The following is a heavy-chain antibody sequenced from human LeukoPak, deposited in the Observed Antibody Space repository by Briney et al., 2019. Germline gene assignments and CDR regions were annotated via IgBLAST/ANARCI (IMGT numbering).Heavy chain of an antibody. J-gene: IGHJ1*01. CDR2: ISAYYGNT. V-gene: IGHV1-18*01. D-gene: IGHD2-2*02. Sequence: ASVKVSCKASGYTFTSYGISWVRQAPGQGLEWMGWISAYYGNTNYAQKLQGRVTMTTDTSTSTAHMELRSLRSDATAVYYCARDGAPTRYCSSTSCYTVYFQHWGQGTLVTVSS. CDR3: ARDGAPTRYCSSTSCYTVYFQH. CDR1: GYTFTSYG.